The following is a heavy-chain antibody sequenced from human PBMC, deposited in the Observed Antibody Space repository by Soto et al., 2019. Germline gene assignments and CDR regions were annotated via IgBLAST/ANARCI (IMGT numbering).Heavy chain of an antibody. D-gene: IGHD3-22*01. Sequence: GGSLRLSCAASGFTFSSYAMSWVRQAPGKGLEWVSAISGSGGSTYYADSVKGRFTISRDNSKNTLYLQMNSLRAEDTAVYYCATEGVGSLYYYDSSGYYRFDYWGQGTLVTVS. CDR1: GFTFSSYA. V-gene: IGHV3-23*01. J-gene: IGHJ4*02. CDR2: ISGSGGST. CDR3: ATEGVGSLYYYDSSGYYRFDY.